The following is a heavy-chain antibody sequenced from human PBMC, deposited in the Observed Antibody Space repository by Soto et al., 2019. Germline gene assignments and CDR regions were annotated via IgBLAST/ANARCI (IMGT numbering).Heavy chain of an antibody. CDR2: IYHSGST. CDR3: ARSIAVAGPYYYYYGMDV. CDR1: GGSISSGGYS. D-gene: IGHD6-19*01. Sequence: QLQLQESGSGLVKPSQTLSLTCAVSGGSISSGGYSWSWIRQPPGKGLEWIGYIYHSGSTYYDPSLKSRVTISVDRSKNQFSLKLSSVTAADTAVYYCARSIAVAGPYYYYYGMDVWGQGTTVTVSS. J-gene: IGHJ6*02. V-gene: IGHV4-30-2*01.